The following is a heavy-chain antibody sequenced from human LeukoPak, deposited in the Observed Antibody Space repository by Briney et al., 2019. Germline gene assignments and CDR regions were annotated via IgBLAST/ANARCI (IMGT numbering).Heavy chain of an antibody. CDR2: IYYTGST. V-gene: IGHV4-59*11. D-gene: IGHD2-15*01. CDR1: GGSISSHY. CDR3: ARGGVGCSGGSCYWIDAFDI. J-gene: IGHJ3*02. Sequence: PSETLSLTCTVSGGSISSHYWSWIRQPPGKGLEWIGYIYYTGSTTYSPSLQSRVTMSVDTSKNQFSLKLSSVTAADTAVYYCARGGVGCSGGSCYWIDAFDIWGQGTMVTVSS.